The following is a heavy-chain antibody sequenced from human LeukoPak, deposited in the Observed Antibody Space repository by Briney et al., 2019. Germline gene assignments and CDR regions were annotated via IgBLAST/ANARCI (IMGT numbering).Heavy chain of an antibody. Sequence: GGSLRLSCVASGFTFSSYSMNWVRQAPGKGLEWVSSISSSSTYIYYADSVKGRFTISRDNAKDSLYLQMNSLRAEDTAVYYCARGARRDGYNNFDYWGQGTLVTVSS. V-gene: IGHV3-21*01. D-gene: IGHD5-24*01. CDR2: ISSSSTYI. J-gene: IGHJ4*02. CDR1: GFTFSSYS. CDR3: ARGARRDGYNNFDY.